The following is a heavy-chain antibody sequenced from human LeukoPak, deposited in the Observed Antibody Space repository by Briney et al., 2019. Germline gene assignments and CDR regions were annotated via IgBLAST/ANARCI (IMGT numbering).Heavy chain of an antibody. J-gene: IGHJ4*02. CDR3: AREESSSSGYYFDY. Sequence: PGGSLRLSCAASGFTFGSYSMNWVRQAPGKGLEWVSSISSNSNIYYADSVKGRFTISRDNAKNSLYLQMNSLRAEDTAVYYCAREESSSSGYYFDYWGQGALVTVSS. CDR2: ISSNSNI. D-gene: IGHD6-6*01. V-gene: IGHV3-21*01. CDR1: GFTFGSYS.